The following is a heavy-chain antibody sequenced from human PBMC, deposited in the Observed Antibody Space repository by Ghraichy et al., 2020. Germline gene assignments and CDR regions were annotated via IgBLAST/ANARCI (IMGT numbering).Heavy chain of an antibody. V-gene: IGHV3-30*01. J-gene: IGHJ4*02. Sequence: VISYDGSNKYYADSVKGRFTISRDNSKNTLYLQMNSLRAEDTAVYYCAREMGQWLIPNFDYWGQ. D-gene: IGHD6-19*01. CDR2: ISYDGSNK. CDR3: AREMGQWLIPNFDY.